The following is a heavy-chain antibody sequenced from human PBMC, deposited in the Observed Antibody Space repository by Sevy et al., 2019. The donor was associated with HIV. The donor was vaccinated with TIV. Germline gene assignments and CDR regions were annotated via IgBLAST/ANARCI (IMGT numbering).Heavy chain of an antibody. V-gene: IGHV1-24*01. CDR3: ATTKDYYDTSGYPFDS. CDR2: FDPEDDEK. CDR1: GYTLTELS. J-gene: IGHJ4*02. Sequence: ASVKVSCKVSGYTLTELSMHWVRQAPGKGLEWMGTFDPEDDEKIYAQKFQGRVTMTEDKSTDTGYMELSRLRSEGTAVYYCATTKDYYDTSGYPFDSWGQGTLVTVSS. D-gene: IGHD3-22*01.